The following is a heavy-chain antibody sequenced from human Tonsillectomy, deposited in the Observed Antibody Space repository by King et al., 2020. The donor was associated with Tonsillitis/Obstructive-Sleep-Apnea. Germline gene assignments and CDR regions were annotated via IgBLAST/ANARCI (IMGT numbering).Heavy chain of an antibody. V-gene: IGHV1-2*02. CDR1: AYTFTDYY. D-gene: IGHD6-13*01. CDR2: INPDSGGT. J-gene: IGHJ2*01. CDR3: ARGLGTGAYWYFDL. Sequence: VQLVESGAEVKKPGASVKVSCKASAYTFTDYYIHWVRQAPGQGLEWMGWINPDSGGTNFARTFQGRVTMTRHTSTSTAYMELSSLRSGDTAVYYCARGLGTGAYWYFDLWGRGTLVTVSS.